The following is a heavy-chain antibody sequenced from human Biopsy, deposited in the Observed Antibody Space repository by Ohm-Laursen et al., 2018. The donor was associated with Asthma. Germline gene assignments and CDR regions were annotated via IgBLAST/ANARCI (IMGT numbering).Heavy chain of an antibody. J-gene: IGHJ3*01. CDR1: GYTFISFA. CDR3: ARTYYDFLTGQVKDVFGV. Sequence: ASMKVSCKVSGYTFISFAIHWVRQAPGQRLEWMGWVNTGNGDTKYSQKFQGRVTITRDTSASTAYMELRSLRSEDTATYYCARTYYDFLTGQVKDVFGVWGQGTMVTVSS. D-gene: IGHD3-9*01. CDR2: VNTGNGDT. V-gene: IGHV1-3*04.